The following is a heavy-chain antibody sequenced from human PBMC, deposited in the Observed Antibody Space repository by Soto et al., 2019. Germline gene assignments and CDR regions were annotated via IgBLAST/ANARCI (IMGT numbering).Heavy chain of an antibody. V-gene: IGHV3-23*01. CDR3: AKLYDFWSGYPDY. CDR2: LNGNGGST. J-gene: IGHJ4*02. Sequence: GGSLRLSCAASGFTFSSYAMTWVRQAPGKGLEWVSALNGNGGSTDYADSVKGRFTISRDNSKNTLYLQMNSLRAEDTAVYYCAKLYDFWSGYPDYWGQGTLVTVSS. D-gene: IGHD3-3*01. CDR1: GFTFSSYA.